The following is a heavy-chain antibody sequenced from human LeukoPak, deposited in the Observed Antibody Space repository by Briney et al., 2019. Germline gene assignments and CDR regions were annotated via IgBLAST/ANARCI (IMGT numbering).Heavy chain of an antibody. CDR3: AKARKTGYYYYGMDV. Sequence: GGSLRLSCAASGFTFSSYAMSWVRQAPGKGLDWVSAISGSGGSTYYADSVKGRFTISRDNSKNTLYLQMNSLRAEDTAVYYCAKARKTGYYYYGMDVWGQGTTVTVSS. CDR1: GFTFSSYA. V-gene: IGHV3-23*01. CDR2: ISGSGGST. J-gene: IGHJ6*02.